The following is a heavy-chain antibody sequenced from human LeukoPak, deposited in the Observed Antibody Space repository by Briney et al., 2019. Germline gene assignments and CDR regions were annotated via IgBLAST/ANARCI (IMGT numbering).Heavy chain of an antibody. Sequence: PSETLSLSCTVSGGSISSSSYYWGWIRQPPGKGLEWIGSIYYSGRIYYNPSLKSRVTISVDTSKNQFSLKLSSVTAADTAVYYCARQSKLFSSWGNWGQGTLVTVSS. CDR1: GGSISSSSYY. D-gene: IGHD6-13*01. J-gene: IGHJ4*02. V-gene: IGHV4-39*01. CDR2: IYYSGRI. CDR3: ARQSKLFSSWGN.